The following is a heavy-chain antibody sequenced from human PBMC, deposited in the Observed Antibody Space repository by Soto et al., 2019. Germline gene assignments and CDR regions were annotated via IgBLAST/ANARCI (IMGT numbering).Heavy chain of an antibody. Sequence: QVQLVESGGGVVQPGRSLRLSCAASRFTFSSYAMHWVRQAPGKGLEWVAVISNDGITANYADSVKGRFTISRDNCKSTLYLQMNSLRAEDTAVYYCAKGRLTGTIWGQGTMVTVSS. CDR1: RFTFSSYA. CDR3: AKGRLTGTI. V-gene: IGHV3-30*18. J-gene: IGHJ3*02. CDR2: ISNDGITA. D-gene: IGHD1-20*01.